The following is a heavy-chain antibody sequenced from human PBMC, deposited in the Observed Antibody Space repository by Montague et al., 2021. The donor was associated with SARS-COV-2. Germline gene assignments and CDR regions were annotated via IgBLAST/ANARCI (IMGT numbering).Heavy chain of an antibody. Sequence: SETRSLTCTVSGDSISDYYWSWIRQPPGMGLEWIGYIFRSGATNYNPPLKSRVIISLDTSKSQFSLRLSSVTAADTAIYYCARTSRDSRYFYGVDVWGQGTTVTVSS. D-gene: IGHD2-21*02. CDR3: ARTSRDSRYFYGVDV. CDR2: IFRSGAT. V-gene: IGHV4-59*01. CDR1: GDSISDYY. J-gene: IGHJ6*02.